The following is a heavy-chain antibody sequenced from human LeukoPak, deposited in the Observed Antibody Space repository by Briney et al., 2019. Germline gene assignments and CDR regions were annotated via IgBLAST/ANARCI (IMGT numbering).Heavy chain of an antibody. D-gene: IGHD4-11*01. Sequence: SETLSLTCNVSGGSISSGGYYWSWIRQHPGKGLEWIGYIYYSGSTYYNPSLKSRVTISVDTSKNQFSLKLSSVTAADTAVYYCARGTVIPTGRFDPWGQGTLVTVSS. CDR1: GGSISSGGYY. CDR2: IYYSGST. CDR3: ARGTVIPTGRFDP. V-gene: IGHV4-31*03. J-gene: IGHJ5*02.